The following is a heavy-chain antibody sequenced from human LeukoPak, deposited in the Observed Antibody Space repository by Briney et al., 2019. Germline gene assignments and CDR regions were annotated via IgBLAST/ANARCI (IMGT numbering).Heavy chain of an antibody. V-gene: IGHV3-64*01. J-gene: IGHJ3*02. CDR2: ISSNGGST. CDR3: ARGLGPGYSSGWYLGDVFDI. Sequence: GGSLRLSCAASGFTFSSYAMHWVRQAPGKGLEYVSAISSNGGSTYYANSVKGRFTISRDNSKNTLYLQMGSLRAEDMAVYYCARGLGPGYSSGWYLGDVFDIWGQGTMVTVSS. D-gene: IGHD6-19*01. CDR1: GFTFSSYA.